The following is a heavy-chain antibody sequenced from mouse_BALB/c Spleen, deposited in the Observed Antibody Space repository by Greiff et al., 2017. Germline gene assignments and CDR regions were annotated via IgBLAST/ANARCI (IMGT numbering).Heavy chain of an antibody. J-gene: IGHJ4*01. CDR1: GFTFSSYA. Sequence: EVQLVESGGGLVKPGGSLKLSCAASGFTFSSYAMSWVRQSPEKRLEWVAEISSGGSYTYYPDTVTGRFTISRDNAKNTLYLEMSSLRSEDTAMYYCARDRTGAMDYWGQGTSVTVSS. CDR2: ISSGGSYT. CDR3: ARDRTGAMDY. V-gene: IGHV5-9-4*01.